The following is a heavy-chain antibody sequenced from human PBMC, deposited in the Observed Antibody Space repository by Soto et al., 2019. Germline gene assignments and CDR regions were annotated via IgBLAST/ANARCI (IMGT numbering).Heavy chain of an antibody. V-gene: IGHV1-69*01. CDR2: IIPLFGTA. J-gene: IGHJ4*02. CDR3: ATELGDNPESPLDS. Sequence: QVQLVQSGAEVKKPGSSVKVSCKASGVTFSSETISWVRQAPGQGLEWVGGIIPLFGTANYAQKFQGRVTITADESTSTLYIELSSLRSDDTAVDYWATELGDNPESPLDSWGQGTRVTGSS. CDR1: GVTFSSET. D-gene: IGHD2-21*01.